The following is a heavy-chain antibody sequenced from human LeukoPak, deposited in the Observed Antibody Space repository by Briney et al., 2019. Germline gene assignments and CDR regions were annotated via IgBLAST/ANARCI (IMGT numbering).Heavy chain of an antibody. Sequence: SETLSLTCTVSGGSINSYYWSWIRQPPGKGREWIGSIYYTGGKTNYNPSLKSRLTIPVDTSKNQFSLMLTSVTAADTAVYYCARQPGATAAFDIWPQGTMVTVSS. J-gene: IGHJ3*02. V-gene: IGHV4-59*08. D-gene: IGHD5-18*01. CDR3: ARQPGATAAFDI. CDR2: IYYTGGKT. CDR1: GGSINSYY.